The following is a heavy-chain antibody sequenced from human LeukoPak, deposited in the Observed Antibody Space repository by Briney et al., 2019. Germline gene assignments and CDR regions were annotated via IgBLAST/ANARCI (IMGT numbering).Heavy chain of an antibody. CDR3: AAYSSSRYSAFDI. J-gene: IGHJ3*02. CDR1: GGSISSYY. D-gene: IGHD6-13*01. V-gene: IGHV4-59*01. Sequence: SETLSLTCTVSGGSISSYYWSWIRQPPGKGLEWIGYIYYSGSTNYNPSLKSQVTISVDTSKNQFSLKLSSVTAADTAVYYCAAYSSSRYSAFDIWGQGTMVTVSS. CDR2: IYYSGST.